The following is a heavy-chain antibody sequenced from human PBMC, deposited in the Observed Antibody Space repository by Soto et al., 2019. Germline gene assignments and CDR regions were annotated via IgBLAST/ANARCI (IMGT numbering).Heavy chain of an antibody. V-gene: IGHV3-48*03. Sequence: DVQLVESGGGLVRPGGSVRISCAASGFTFNDFEMSWVRQAPGKGLEWISYISSNSNYKNHADSVRGRFTITRHNAKNSLYLQMNGLRAEDTAVYYCARATGYYHTSGSDSWGQGTLVTVSS. CDR1: GFTFNDFE. CDR2: ISSNSNYK. J-gene: IGHJ4*02. D-gene: IGHD3-22*01. CDR3: ARATGYYHTSGSDS.